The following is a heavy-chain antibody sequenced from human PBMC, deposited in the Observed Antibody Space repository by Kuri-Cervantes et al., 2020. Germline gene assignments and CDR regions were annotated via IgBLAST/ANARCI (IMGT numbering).Heavy chain of an antibody. CDR2: FDPEDVET. J-gene: IGHJ4*02. Sequence: ASVKVSCKASGYTFTSYGISWVRQAPGKGLEWMGRFDPEDVETIYAQKFQGRVTMTEDTSTDTAYMELSSLRSEDTAVYYCATDIDVGWGALLDHWGQGTLVTVSS. D-gene: IGHD1-26*01. V-gene: IGHV1-24*01. CDR1: GYTFTSYG. CDR3: ATDIDVGWGALLDH.